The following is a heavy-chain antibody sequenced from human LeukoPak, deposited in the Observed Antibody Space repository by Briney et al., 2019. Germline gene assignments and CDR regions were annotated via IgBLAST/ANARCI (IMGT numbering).Heavy chain of an antibody. J-gene: IGHJ4*02. D-gene: IGHD3-22*01. CDR2: ISGSGGST. Sequence: GGSLRLSCAASGFTFSSYAMSWVRQAPGKWLEWVSAISGSGGSTYYADSVKGRFTISRDNSKNTLYLQMNSLRAEDTAVYYCAKQPMIVVVITWAHYWGQGTLVTVSS. CDR3: AKQPMIVVVITWAHY. V-gene: IGHV3-23*01. CDR1: GFTFSSYA.